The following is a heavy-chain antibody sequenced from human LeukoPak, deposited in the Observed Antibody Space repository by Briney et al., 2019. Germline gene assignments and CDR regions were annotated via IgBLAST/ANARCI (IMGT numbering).Heavy chain of an antibody. CDR2: INSDGSRT. V-gene: IGHV3-74*01. Sequence: GGSLRLSCAASAFTFTNYWMHWVRQAPGKGLVWVSRINSDGSRTNYADSVKGRFTISRDNAKNSLYLQMNSLRAEDTAVYYCVRDNPRCCGVVPANIDDYWGQGTLVTVSS. D-gene: IGHD2-15*01. CDR3: VRDNPRCCGVVPANIDDY. J-gene: IGHJ4*02. CDR1: AFTFTNYW.